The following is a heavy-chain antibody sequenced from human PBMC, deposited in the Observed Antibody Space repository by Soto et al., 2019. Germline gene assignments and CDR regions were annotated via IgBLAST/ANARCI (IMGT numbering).Heavy chain of an antibody. CDR3: ASTDYGPDMDV. CDR2: IIPIFGTA. D-gene: IGHD3-10*01. V-gene: IGHV1-69*13. J-gene: IGHJ6*02. Sequence: ASVKVSCKASGVTFSSYAISWVRQAPGQGLEWMGGIIPIFGTANYAQKFQGRVTITADASTNTAYMELSSLRSEDTAVYYCASTDYGPDMDVWGQGTTVTVSS. CDR1: GVTFSSYA.